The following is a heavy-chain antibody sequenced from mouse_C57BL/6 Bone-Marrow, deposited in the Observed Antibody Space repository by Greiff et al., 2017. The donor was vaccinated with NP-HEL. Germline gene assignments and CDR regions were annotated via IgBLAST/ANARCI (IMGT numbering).Heavy chain of an antibody. CDR3: ARDKAMDY. J-gene: IGHJ4*01. V-gene: IGHV5-4*01. CDR2: ISDGGSYT. CDR1: GFTFSSYA. Sequence: DVQLQESGGGLVKPGGSLKLSCAASGFTFSSYAMSWVRQTPEKRLEWVATISDGGSYTYYPDNVKGRFTISRDNAKNNLYLQMSHLKSEDTAMYYCARDKAMDYWGQGTSVTVSS.